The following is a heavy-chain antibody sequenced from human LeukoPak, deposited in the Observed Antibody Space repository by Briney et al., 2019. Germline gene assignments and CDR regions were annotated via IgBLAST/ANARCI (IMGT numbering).Heavy chain of an antibody. J-gene: IGHJ4*02. CDR1: GGTFSSYA. CDR2: IIPIFGTA. V-gene: IGHV1-69*13. D-gene: IGHD6-19*01. CDR3: ARDNRGSSSGWYLFDY. Sequence: ASVKVSCKASGGTFSSYANSWVRQAPGQGLEWMGGIIPIFGTANYAQKFQGRVTITADESTSTAYMELSSLRSEDTAAYYCARDNRGSSSGWYLFDYWGQGTLVTVSS.